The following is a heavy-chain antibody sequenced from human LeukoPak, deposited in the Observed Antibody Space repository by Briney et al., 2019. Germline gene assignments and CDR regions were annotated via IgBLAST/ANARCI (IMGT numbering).Heavy chain of an antibody. CDR1: GFTFSTYV. D-gene: IGHD2-15*01. Sequence: GGSLRLSGVASGFTFSTYVMHWVRQAPGKGLEWVAVISYDGSNKYYADSVKGRFTISRGNSKNTLYLQMNNLRAEDTAMYYCAKLSKGYAYSVSHGFDISGQGTTVTVSS. CDR2: ISYDGSNK. CDR3: AKLSKGYAYSVSHGFDI. V-gene: IGHV3-30*18. J-gene: IGHJ3*02.